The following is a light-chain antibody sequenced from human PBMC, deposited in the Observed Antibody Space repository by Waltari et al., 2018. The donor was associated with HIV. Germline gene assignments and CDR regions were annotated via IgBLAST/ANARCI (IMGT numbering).Light chain of an antibody. CDR1: QSILYSSNNKNY. J-gene: IGKJ4*01. Sequence: DCAFAHSAGSLAASPGGVASINGTSSQSILYSSNNKNYLAWYQKKPGQPPKLPICGSSTRESGVPDRFSGSRSGRDFTLTISSLQAEDVAVYYCQQYASTPLSFGGGTQVEIK. V-gene: IGKV4-1*01. CDR2: GSS. CDR3: QQYASTPLS.